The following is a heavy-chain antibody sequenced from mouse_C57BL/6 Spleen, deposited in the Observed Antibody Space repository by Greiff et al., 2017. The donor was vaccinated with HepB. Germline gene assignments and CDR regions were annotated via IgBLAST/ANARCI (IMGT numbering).Heavy chain of an antibody. Sequence: QVTLKESGPGILQSSQTLSLTCSFSGFSLSTSGVGVSWIRQPSGKGLEWLAHIYWDDDKRYNPSLKSRLTISKDTSRNQVFLKITSVDTADTATYYCARSPYYYGSSYFDYWGQGTTLTVSS. CDR2: IYWDDDK. CDR3: ARSPYYYGSSYFDY. V-gene: IGHV8-12*01. CDR1: GFSLSTSGVG. D-gene: IGHD1-1*01. J-gene: IGHJ2*01.